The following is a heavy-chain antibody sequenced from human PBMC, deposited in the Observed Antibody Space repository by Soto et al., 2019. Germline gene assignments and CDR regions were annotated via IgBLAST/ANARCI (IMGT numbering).Heavy chain of an antibody. J-gene: IGHJ4*02. V-gene: IGHV3-23*01. CDR2: ISGSGGST. CDR3: AKTGDDFWSGYSDY. Sequence: EVQLLESGGGLVQPGGSLRLSCAASGFTFSSYAMSWVRQAPGKGLEWVSAISGSGGSTYYADSVKGRFTISRDNSKNTLYLQMNSLRAEDTAVDYCAKTGDDFWSGYSDYWGQGTLVTVSS. CDR1: GFTFSSYA. D-gene: IGHD3-3*01.